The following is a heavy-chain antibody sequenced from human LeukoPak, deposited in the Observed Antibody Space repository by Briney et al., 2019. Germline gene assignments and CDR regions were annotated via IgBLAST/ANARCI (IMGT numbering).Heavy chain of an antibody. V-gene: IGHV3-73*01. CDR3: AKDYGSGSKPNDY. CDR2: IRSKANSYAT. Sequence: GGSLRLSCAASGFTFSASALHWVRQASGKGLEWVGRIRSKANSYATEYAASLKGRFTISRDDSKNTAYLQMNSLRAEDTAVYYCAKDYGSGSKPNDYWGQGTLVTVSS. D-gene: IGHD3-10*01. J-gene: IGHJ4*02. CDR1: GFTFSASA.